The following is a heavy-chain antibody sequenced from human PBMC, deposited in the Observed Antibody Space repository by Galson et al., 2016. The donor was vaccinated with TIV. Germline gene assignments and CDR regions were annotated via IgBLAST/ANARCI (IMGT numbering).Heavy chain of an antibody. J-gene: IGHJ4*02. D-gene: IGHD2-8*01. CDR1: GFTISSNW. Sequence: SLRLSCAASGFTISSNWMHWVRQAPGKGLVWVSRINIGGTVTDYAGSVKGRFTIYRDSAQNTLYLQMNSLRVEDTAKYYCVRDMYGPRDFWGQGTLVTGSS. CDR3: VRDMYGPRDF. V-gene: IGHV3-74*01. CDR2: INIGGTVT.